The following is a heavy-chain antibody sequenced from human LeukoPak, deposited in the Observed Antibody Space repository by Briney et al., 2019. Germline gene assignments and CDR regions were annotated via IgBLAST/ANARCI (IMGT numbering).Heavy chain of an antibody. CDR1: GFTFSSYG. V-gene: IGHV3-33*01. CDR2: IWYDGSNK. CDR3: ARDAPGHRYCSSTSCSYMDV. Sequence: GGSLRLSCAASGFTFSSYGMHWVRQAPGKGLEWVAVIWYDGSNKYYADSVKGRFTISRDNSKNTLYLQMNSLRAEDTAVYYCARDAPGHRYCSSTSCSYMDVWGKGTTVTVS. J-gene: IGHJ6*03. D-gene: IGHD2-2*01.